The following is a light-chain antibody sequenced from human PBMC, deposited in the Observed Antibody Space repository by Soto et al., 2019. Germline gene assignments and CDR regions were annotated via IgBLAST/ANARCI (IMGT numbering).Light chain of an antibody. Sequence: QSALTQPASVSGSPAQSIAISCTGTTSDVGGYNHVSWYQQHPGKAPKLMIYEVSNRPSGVVNRFSGSKSGNTASLTISGLQAEDEADYYCSSYTGSSTWVFGGGTKLTVL. CDR3: SSYTGSSTWV. CDR1: TSDVGGYNH. J-gene: IGLJ3*02. CDR2: EVS. V-gene: IGLV2-14*01.